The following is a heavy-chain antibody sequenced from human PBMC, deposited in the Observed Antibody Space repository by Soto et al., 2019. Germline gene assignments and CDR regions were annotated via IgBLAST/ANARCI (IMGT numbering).Heavy chain of an antibody. CDR1: GFTFDDYA. J-gene: IGHJ4*02. D-gene: IGHD3-3*01. CDR3: AKGGHYDFWSGRTFDH. V-gene: IGHV3-9*01. CDR2: ISWNSGSI. Sequence: QPGGSLRLSCAASGFTFDDYAMHWVRQAPGKGLEWVSGISWNSGSIGYADSVKGRFTISRDNAKNSLYLQMNSLRAEDTALYYCAKGGHYDFWSGRTFDHWGQGTLVTVSS.